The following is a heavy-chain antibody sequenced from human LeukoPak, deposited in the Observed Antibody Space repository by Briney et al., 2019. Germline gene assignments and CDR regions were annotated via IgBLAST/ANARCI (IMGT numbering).Heavy chain of an antibody. Sequence: GGSLRLSCAASGFTFSSYSMNWVRQAPGKGLEWVSSISSSSSYIYYADPVKGRFTISRDNAKNSLYLQMNSLRAEDTAVYYCARDLEYYDILTGYYPPRYYYYGMDVWGQGTTVTVSS. D-gene: IGHD3-9*01. CDR1: GFTFSSYS. CDR2: ISSSSSYI. CDR3: ARDLEYYDILTGYYPPRYYYYGMDV. J-gene: IGHJ6*02. V-gene: IGHV3-21*01.